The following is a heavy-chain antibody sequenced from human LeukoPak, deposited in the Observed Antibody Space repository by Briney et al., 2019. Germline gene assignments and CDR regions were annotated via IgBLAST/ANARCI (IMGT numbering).Heavy chain of an antibody. CDR3: ARLDYGSGSYEVYY. CDR1: GGSISSSSYY. D-gene: IGHD3-10*01. J-gene: IGHJ4*02. CDR2: IYYSGST. V-gene: IGHV4-39*01. Sequence: PSETLSLTCTVSGGSISSSSYYWGWIAQRPGKGLEWIGSIYYSGSTYYNPSLKSRVTISVDTSKNQFSLKLSSVTAADTAVYYCARLDYGSGSYEVYYWGQGTLVTVSS.